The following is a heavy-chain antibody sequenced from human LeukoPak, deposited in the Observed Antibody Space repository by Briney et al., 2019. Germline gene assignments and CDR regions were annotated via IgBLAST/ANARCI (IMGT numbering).Heavy chain of an antibody. J-gene: IGHJ3*02. CDR1: GFTVSSNY. D-gene: IGHD3-10*01. Sequence: PGGSLRLSCAASGFTVSSNYMSWVRQAPGKGLEWVSVIYSGGSTYYADSVKGRFTISRDNSKNTLYPQMNSLRAEDTAVYYCARDPPNYGHRPGAFDIWGQGTMVTVSS. CDR2: IYSGGST. CDR3: ARDPPNYGHRPGAFDI. V-gene: IGHV3-66*01.